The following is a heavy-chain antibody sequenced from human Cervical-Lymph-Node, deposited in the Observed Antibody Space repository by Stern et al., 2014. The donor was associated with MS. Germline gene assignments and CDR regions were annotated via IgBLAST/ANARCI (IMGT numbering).Heavy chain of an antibody. CDR1: GYIFTDYY. D-gene: IGHD3-3*01. CDR2: IDPNSGGT. V-gene: IGHV1-2*02. Sequence: QLVQSGAEARAPGASMKVSCKASGYIFTDYYLHWGRQAPGQGLEWLGWIDPNSGGTNYAQNFRGRVTMTRDTSISTAYMELRWLGSADTAVYYCARGSGTAYDLRGDYWGQGTLVTVSS. J-gene: IGHJ4*01. CDR3: ARGSGTAYDLRGDY.